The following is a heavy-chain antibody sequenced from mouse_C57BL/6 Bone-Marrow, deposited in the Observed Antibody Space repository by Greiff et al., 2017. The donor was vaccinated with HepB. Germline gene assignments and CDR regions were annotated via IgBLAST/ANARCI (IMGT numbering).Heavy chain of an antibody. CDR2: ISDGGSYT. J-gene: IGHJ2*01. CDR1: GFTFSSYA. V-gene: IGHV5-4*01. D-gene: IGHD1-1*01. CDR3: ARDLYY. Sequence: EVKVEESGGGLVKPGGSLKLSCAASGFTFSSYAMSWVRQTPEKRLEWVATISDGGSYTYYPDNVKGRFTISRDNAKNNLYLQMSHLKSEDTAMYYCARDLYYWGQGTTLTVSS.